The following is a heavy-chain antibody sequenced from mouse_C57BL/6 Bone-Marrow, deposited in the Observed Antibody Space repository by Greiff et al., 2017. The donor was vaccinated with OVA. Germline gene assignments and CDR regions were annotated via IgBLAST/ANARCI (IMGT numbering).Heavy chain of an antibody. J-gene: IGHJ3*01. D-gene: IGHD2-3*01. V-gene: IGHV1-53*01. CDR2: INPSNGGT. Sequence: VQLQESGTELVKPGASVKLSCKASGYTFTSYWMHWVKQRPGQGLEWIGNINPSNGGTNYNEKFKSKATLTVDKSSSTAYMQLSSLTSEDSAVYYCARLAGYYVGWFAYWGQGTLVTVSA. CDR1: GYTFTSYW. CDR3: ARLAGYYVGWFAY.